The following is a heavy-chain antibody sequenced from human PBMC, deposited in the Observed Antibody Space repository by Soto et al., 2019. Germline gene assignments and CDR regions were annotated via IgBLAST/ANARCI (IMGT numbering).Heavy chain of an antibody. CDR2: ISGYNGDT. V-gene: IGHV1-18*01. Sequence: QGQLVQSRAELKKPGASVKVSCKASDYTFTRYGISWVRQAPGQGLEWMGWISGYNGDTTYAKKFQGRVTMTIDTPSTTAYMELRTLTSADTALYYCAKNGKPPYYYSGMDVWGQGTTVTVSS. CDR3: AKNGKPPYYYSGMDV. D-gene: IGHD1-26*01. CDR1: DYTFTRYG. J-gene: IGHJ6*02.